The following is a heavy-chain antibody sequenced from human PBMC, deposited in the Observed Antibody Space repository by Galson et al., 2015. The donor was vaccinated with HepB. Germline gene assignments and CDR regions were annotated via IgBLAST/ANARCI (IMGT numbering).Heavy chain of an antibody. J-gene: IGHJ4*02. CDR2: IWYDGSNK. Sequence: SLRLSCAASGFTFSSYGMHWVRQAPGKGLEWVAVIWYDGSNKYYVDSVKGRFTISRDNSKNTLYLQMNSLRAEDTAVYYCARDPERYYYDSSGSYYFDYWGQGTLVTVSS. CDR3: ARDPERYYYDSSGSYYFDY. CDR1: GFTFSSYG. D-gene: IGHD3-22*01. V-gene: IGHV3-33*01.